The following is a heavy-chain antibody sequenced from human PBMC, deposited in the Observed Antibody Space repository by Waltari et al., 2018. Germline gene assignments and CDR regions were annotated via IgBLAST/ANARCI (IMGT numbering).Heavy chain of an antibody. CDR3: ASSPRGYSGSDFDF. CDR1: GFTVRGNY. V-gene: IGHV3-53*01. CDR2: IYGGDKT. D-gene: IGHD5-12*01. Sequence: EVQLVESGGGLIQPGGSLRLSCAASGFTVRGNYMGWVRQAPGKGLEGVSVIYGGDKTNYADAVKGRFTISRDNSKNMVYLQMNSLRVEDTAVYYCASSPRGYSGSDFDFWGQGTLVTVSS. J-gene: IGHJ4*02.